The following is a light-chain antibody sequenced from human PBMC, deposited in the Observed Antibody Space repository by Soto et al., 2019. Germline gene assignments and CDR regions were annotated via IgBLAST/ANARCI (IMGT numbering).Light chain of an antibody. CDR1: ALPKKY. J-gene: IGLJ2*01. CDR3: QSSDNSNSYVV. CDR2: KDT. Sequence: SYELTQPPSVSVSPGQTASINCSGDALPKKYAYWYQQKPGQAPVLVMYKDTVRSSGIPERFSASSSGTTVTLTTSGVQAEDEADYYCQSSDNSNSYVVFGGGTKVTVL. V-gene: IGLV3-25*03.